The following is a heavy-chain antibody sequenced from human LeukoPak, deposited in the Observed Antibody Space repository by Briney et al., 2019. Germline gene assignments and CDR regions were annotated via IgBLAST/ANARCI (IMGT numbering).Heavy chain of an antibody. V-gene: IGHV4-59*08. J-gene: IGHJ4*02. CDR3: ARHSAVSTSFYDS. CDR1: GGSINSYY. CDR2: INHSGST. D-gene: IGHD2-2*01. Sequence: PSETLSLTCTVSGGSINSYYWSWIRQPPGKGLGWLGYINHSGSTHYNPSLKSRVTISVDTSKNQFSLRLSSVTAADTAVYYCARHSAVSTSFYDSWGQGTLVTVSS.